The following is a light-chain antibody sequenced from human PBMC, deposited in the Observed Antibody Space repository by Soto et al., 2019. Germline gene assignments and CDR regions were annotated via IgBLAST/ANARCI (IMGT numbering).Light chain of an antibody. V-gene: IGKV1-8*01. CDR1: QGISSY. CDR2: AAS. CDR3: QQYYSTPPPT. Sequence: AIRMTQSPSSLSASTGDRVTITCRASQGISSYLAWYQQKPGKAPKLLIYAASTLQSGVPSRFSGSGSGTDFTLTISCLQSEDVAVYYCQQYYSTPPPTFGGGTKVEIK. J-gene: IGKJ4*01.